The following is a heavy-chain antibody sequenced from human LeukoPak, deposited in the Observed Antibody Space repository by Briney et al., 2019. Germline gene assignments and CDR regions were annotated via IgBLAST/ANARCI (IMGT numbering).Heavy chain of an antibody. CDR1: RFTFSSYG. J-gene: IGHJ6*03. V-gene: IGHV3-30*02. CDR3: AKDRCSNGVGCYYYYMDV. D-gene: IGHD2-8*01. CDR2: IQYDGSNE. Sequence: GGSLRLSCAASRFTFSSYGMHWVRQAPGKGLEWVAYIQYDGSNEQYADSVKGRFSISRDSSKNILYLEMNSLRAEDTAVYYCAKDRCSNGVGCYYYYMDVWGKGTTVTISS.